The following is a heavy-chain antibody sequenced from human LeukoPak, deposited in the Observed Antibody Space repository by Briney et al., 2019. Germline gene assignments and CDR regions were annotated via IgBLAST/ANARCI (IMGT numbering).Heavy chain of an antibody. V-gene: IGHV1-18*01. CDR2: ISAYNGNT. CDR3: ASLLQAGDFWSGYYLPPDY. D-gene: IGHD3-3*01. CDR1: GYTFTSYG. Sequence: ASVKVSCKDSGYTFTSYGISWVRQAPGQGLEWMGWISAYNGNTNYAQKLLGRVTMTTDTSTSTAYMELRSLRSDDTAVYYCASLLQAGDFWSGYYLPPDYWGQGTLVTVSS. J-gene: IGHJ4*02.